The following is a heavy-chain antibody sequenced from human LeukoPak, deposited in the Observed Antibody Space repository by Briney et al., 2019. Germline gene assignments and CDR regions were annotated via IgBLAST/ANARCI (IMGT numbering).Heavy chain of an antibody. J-gene: IGHJ3*01. D-gene: IGHD4-17*01. CDR1: GFTFSSYG. Sequence: PGGSLRLSCAASGFTFSSYGMHWVRQAPGKGLEWVAVISYDGSNKYYADSVKGRFTISRDNSKNSLYLQMNSLRDEDTAVYYCARDGTVTHAWSGYGFDVWGQGTMVTVSS. V-gene: IGHV3-30*03. CDR3: ARDGTVTHAWSGYGFDV. CDR2: ISYDGSNK.